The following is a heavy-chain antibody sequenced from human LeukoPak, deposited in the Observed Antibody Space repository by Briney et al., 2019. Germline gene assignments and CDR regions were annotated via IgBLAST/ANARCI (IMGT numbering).Heavy chain of an antibody. D-gene: IGHD1-26*01. CDR3: AKDSGLVGVNYYFDY. J-gene: IGHJ4*02. CDR1: GFTFSNYG. Sequence: PERSLRLSCAASGFTFSNYGMHWVRQAPGKGLEWVAVIWYDGSYRYYGDSVKGRFTISRDNSNNTLYLQMNSLRAEDTAVYYCAKDSGLVGVNYYFDYWGQGTLVTVSS. CDR2: IWYDGSYR. V-gene: IGHV3-33*03.